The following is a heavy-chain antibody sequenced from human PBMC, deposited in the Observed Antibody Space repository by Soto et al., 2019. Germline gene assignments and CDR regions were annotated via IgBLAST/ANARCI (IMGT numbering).Heavy chain of an antibody. D-gene: IGHD3-22*01. CDR1: GGSISSGGYY. V-gene: IGHV4-31*03. J-gene: IGHJ4*02. Sequence: SETLSLTYTVSGGSISSGGYYWSWIRQHPGKGLGWIGYIYYSGSTYYNPSLKSRVTISVDTSKNQFSLKLSSVTAADTAVYYCARPSYESSGYYLYWGQGILVTVSS. CDR3: ARPSYESSGYYLY. CDR2: IYYSGST.